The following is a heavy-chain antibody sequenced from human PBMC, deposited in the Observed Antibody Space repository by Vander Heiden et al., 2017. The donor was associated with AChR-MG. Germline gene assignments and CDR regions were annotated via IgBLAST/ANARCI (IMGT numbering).Heavy chain of an antibody. J-gene: IGHJ3*02. CDR2: IYWDDDE. V-gene: IGHV2-5*02. Sequence: QITLKESGPTLVKPTQTLTLTCTFSGVSLSTSGVGVGWTRQPPGKALEWLALIYWDDDERYSPSLKSRLTITKDTSKNQVVLTMTNMDPVDTATYYCAHRVISVGTFETWGQGTRGTVSA. D-gene: IGHD1-26*01. CDR3: AHRVISVGTFET. CDR1: GVSLSTSGVG.